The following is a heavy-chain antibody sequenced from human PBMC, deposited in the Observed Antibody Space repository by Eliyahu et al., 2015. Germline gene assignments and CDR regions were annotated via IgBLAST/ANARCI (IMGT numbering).Heavy chain of an antibody. J-gene: IGHJ4*02. CDR2: INPNSGGT. D-gene: IGHD3-3*01. CDR1: GXTFTGYY. Sequence: QVQLVQSGAEVKKPGASVKVSCKASGXTFTGYYMHWVRQAPGQGLEWMGWINPNSGGTNYAQKFQGRVTMTRDTSISTAYMELSRLRSDDTAVYYCARTIFGVVIISPLDYWGQGTLVTVSS. CDR3: ARTIFGVVIISPLDY. V-gene: IGHV1-2*02.